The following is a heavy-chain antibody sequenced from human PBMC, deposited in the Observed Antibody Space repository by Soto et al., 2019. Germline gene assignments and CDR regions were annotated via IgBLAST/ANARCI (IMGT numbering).Heavy chain of an antibody. CDR2: ISGSSNTI. CDR3: RRGFDLQYAMDV. D-gene: IGHD3-10*01. Sequence: EVLLVESGGGLIQRGGSLRLSCAASGFTLSTYSLNWVRQAPRKGLEWLSYISGSSNTIYYGDSVKGRFTISRDNANNAQYQQMNRLKDEDTAEYCWRRGFDLQYAMDVWGQGTTVTVSS. CDR1: GFTLSTYS. J-gene: IGHJ6*02. V-gene: IGHV3-48*02.